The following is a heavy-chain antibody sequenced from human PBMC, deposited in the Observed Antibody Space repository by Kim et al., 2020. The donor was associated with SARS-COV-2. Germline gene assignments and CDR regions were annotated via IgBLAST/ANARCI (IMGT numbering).Heavy chain of an antibody. J-gene: IGHJ6*03. V-gene: IGHV4-59*01. Sequence: SETLSLTCTVSGGSISSYYWSWIRQPPGKGLEWIGYIYYSGSTNYNPSLKSRVTISVDTSKNQFSLKLSSVTAADTAVYYCARTSYDFWSGYYFDYYMDV. CDR2: IYYSGST. D-gene: IGHD3-3*01. CDR1: GGSISSYY. CDR3: ARTSYDFWSGYYFDYYMDV.